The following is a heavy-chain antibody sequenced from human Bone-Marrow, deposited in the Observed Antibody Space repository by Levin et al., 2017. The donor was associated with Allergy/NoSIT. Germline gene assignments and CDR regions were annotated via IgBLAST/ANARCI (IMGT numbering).Heavy chain of an antibody. CDR1: GGSISSGDYY. Sequence: SETLSLTCTVSGGSISSGDYYWSWIRQPPGTGLEWIGYIYYSGSTYYNPSLKSRVTISVDTSKNQFSLKLSSVTAADTAVYYCARVWALLFDYWGQGTLVTVSS. CDR3: ARVWALLFDY. V-gene: IGHV4-30-4*01. D-gene: IGHD2-15*01. CDR2: IYYSGST. J-gene: IGHJ4*02.